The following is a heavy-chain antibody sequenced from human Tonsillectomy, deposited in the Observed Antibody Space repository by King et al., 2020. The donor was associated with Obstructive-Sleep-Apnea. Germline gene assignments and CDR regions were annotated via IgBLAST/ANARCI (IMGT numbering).Heavy chain of an antibody. D-gene: IGHD2-15*01. CDR3: ARSPTGVVGWFDP. CDR1: GFTFSGYV. CDR2: ISTNGGGT. Sequence: VQLVESGGGLVQPGGSLRLSCAASGFTFSGYVMHWVRQAPGQGLEYVSAISTNGGGTYYVNSVKGRFTSSRDNSKRTLYLQMGSLRADEMAVYYCARSPTGVVGWFDPWGQGTLVTVSS. V-gene: IGHV3-64*01. J-gene: IGHJ5*02.